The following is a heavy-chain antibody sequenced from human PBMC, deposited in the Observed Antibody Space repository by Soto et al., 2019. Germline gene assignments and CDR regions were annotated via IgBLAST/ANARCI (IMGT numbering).Heavy chain of an antibody. D-gene: IGHD6-19*01. CDR2: IYYSGST. Sequence: QVQLQESGPGLVKPSETLSLTCTVSGGSISSYYWSWIRQPPGKGLEWIGYIYYSGSTNYNPSLKSRVTISVDTSKNQFSLKLSSVTAADTAVYYCARVSPPYSSGWYGTSDYWGQGTLVTVSS. V-gene: IGHV4-59*01. J-gene: IGHJ4*02. CDR1: GGSISSYY. CDR3: ARVSPPYSSGWYGTSDY.